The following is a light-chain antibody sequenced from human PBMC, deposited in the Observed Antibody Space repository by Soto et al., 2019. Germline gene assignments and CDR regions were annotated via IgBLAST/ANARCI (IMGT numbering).Light chain of an antibody. CDR3: QQYYSTPLT. J-gene: IGKJ4*01. Sequence: DIVMTQSPDSLTVSLGERATINCKSSQSVLYTSNNNNYVAWYQQKPGQPPKLRIYWASTRESGVPDRFSGSGSGTDFTLTISSRQAEDVAIYYCQQYYSTPLTFGGGTKVEIK. CDR1: QSVLYTSNNNNY. V-gene: IGKV4-1*01. CDR2: WAS.